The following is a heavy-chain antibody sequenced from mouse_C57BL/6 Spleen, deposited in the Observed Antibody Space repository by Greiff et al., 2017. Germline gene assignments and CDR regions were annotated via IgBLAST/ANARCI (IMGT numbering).Heavy chain of an antibody. CDR2: NYWDDDK. Sequence: QVTLKVSGPGILQSSQTLSLTCSFSGFSLSTSGMGVSWIRQPSGKGLEWLALNYWDDDKRYNASLKSRLTISKDTSRNQVFLKITSVDTADTATYCGARTTDPSLFAYWGQWTLVTVSA. CDR3: ARTTDPSLFAY. CDR1: GFSLSTSGMG. J-gene: IGHJ3*01. V-gene: IGHV8-12*01. D-gene: IGHD1-1*01.